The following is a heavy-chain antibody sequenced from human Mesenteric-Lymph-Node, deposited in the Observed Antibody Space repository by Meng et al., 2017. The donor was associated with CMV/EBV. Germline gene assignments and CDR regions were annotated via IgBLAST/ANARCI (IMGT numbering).Heavy chain of an antibody. CDR1: GFTVYNSY. CDR2: IYNNGNT. V-gene: IGHV3-53*01. J-gene: IGHJ6*02. CDR3: AGSRNNYVFGVDV. Sequence: GESLKISCAASGFTVYNSYMTWVRQAPGKGLEWVSVIYNNGNTKYADSVKGRFTISRDSSLNTIYLQMISLRVDDTAVYYCAGSRNNYVFGVDVWGQGTTVTVSS. D-gene: IGHD3-16*01.